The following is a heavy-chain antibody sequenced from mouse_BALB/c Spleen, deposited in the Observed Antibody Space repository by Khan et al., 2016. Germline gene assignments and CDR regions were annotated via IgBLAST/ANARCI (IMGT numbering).Heavy chain of an antibody. D-gene: IGHD1-2*01. CDR1: GFNIKDTY. CDR3: ARAPQCYGVGFAY. J-gene: IGHJ3*01. V-gene: IGHV14-3*02. CDR2: IDPANGNT. Sequence: VQLKQSGAELVKPGASVKLSCTASGFNIKDTYMHWVKQRPEQGLEWIGRIDPANGNTKYDPKFQGKATITADTSSNTAYLQLSSLTTEDTAVFYCARAPQCYGVGFAYWGQGTLVTVSA.